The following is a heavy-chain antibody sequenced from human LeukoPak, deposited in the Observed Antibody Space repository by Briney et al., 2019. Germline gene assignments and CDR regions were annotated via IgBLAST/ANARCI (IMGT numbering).Heavy chain of an antibody. D-gene: IGHD3-10*02. CDR1: GLIFIAYR. CDR2: ISGSGTTI. V-gene: IGHV3-48*01. CDR3: ARSYVLYI. Sequence: GGSLSLSCGASGLIFIAYRMNWLRQAPGKGLEWVSCISGSGTTISYADSVKGRFTISRDNAEESLYLQMSSLRAEDTAVYYCARSYVLYIWGQETMLTVSS. J-gene: IGHJ3*02.